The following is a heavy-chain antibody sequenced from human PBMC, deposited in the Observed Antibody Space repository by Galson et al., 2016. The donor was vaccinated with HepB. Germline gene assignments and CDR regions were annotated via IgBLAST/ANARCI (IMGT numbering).Heavy chain of an antibody. D-gene: IGHD2-15*01. CDR1: GGSFSGYY. V-gene: IGHV4-34*01. CDR2: IHHTGST. CDR3: ARDGVVGSLNYHGMDV. Sequence: SETLSLTCAVYGGSFSGYYWSWIRQSPGKGLEWIGEIHHTGSTNYTPSLKSRVTISVDKSKNQFSLTLKSVTAADTAVYYCARDGVVGSLNYHGMDVWGQGTTVTVSS. J-gene: IGHJ6*02.